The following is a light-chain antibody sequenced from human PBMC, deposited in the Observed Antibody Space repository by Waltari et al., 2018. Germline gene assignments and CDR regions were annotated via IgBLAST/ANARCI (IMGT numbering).Light chain of an antibody. Sequence: EIVLTQSPATLSLSPGERATLSCRASQSVSSNLAWYQQNPGQAPRLLIYYASNRAAGTPSRFIGSGSGTDFTLTINSLEPEDFAVYYCQQRSNWPPIFTFGPGTKVDIK. CDR2: YAS. CDR3: QQRSNWPPIFT. J-gene: IGKJ3*01. V-gene: IGKV3-11*01. CDR1: QSVSSN.